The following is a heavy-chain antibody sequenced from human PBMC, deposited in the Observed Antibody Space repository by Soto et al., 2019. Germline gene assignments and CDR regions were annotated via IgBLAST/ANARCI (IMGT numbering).Heavy chain of an antibody. V-gene: IGHV1-18*01. J-gene: IGHJ5*02. Sequence: PSVKVSCKASGYTFTSYSISWVRQAPGQGLEWMGWISAYNGNTNYAQKLQGRVTMTTDTSTSTAYMELRSLRSDDTAVYYCAKDPSPRYCTNGVCPLNWFDPWGQGTLVTVSS. D-gene: IGHD2-8*01. CDR2: ISAYNGNT. CDR3: AKDPSPRYCTNGVCPLNWFDP. CDR1: GYTFTSYS.